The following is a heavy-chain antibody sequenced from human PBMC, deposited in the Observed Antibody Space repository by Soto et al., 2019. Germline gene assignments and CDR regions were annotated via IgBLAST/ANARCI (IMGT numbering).Heavy chain of an antibody. D-gene: IGHD3-22*01. CDR2: INHSGST. CDR3: ASADSSGYYYSY. CDR1: SGSFSGYY. J-gene: IGHJ4*02. V-gene: IGHV4-34*01. Sequence: PWETLSLTCAVYSGSFSGYYWSWIRQPPGKGLEWIGEINHSGSTNYNPSLKSRVTISVDTSKNQFSLKLSSVTAADTAVYYCASADSSGYYYSYWGQGTLVTVSS.